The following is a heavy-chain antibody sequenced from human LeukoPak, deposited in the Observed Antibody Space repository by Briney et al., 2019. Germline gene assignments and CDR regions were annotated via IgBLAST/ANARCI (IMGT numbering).Heavy chain of an antibody. CDR2: ISYDGSNK. CDR3: AKDISKGLSGPAFDI. V-gene: IGHV3-30-3*01. CDR1: GFTFSSYA. Sequence: GGSLRLSCAASGFTFSSYAMHWVRQAPGKGLEWVAVISYDGSNKYYADSVKGRFTISRDNSKNTLYLQMNSLRAEDMALYYCAKDISKGLSGPAFDIWGQGTMVTVSS. J-gene: IGHJ3*02. D-gene: IGHD2-2*01.